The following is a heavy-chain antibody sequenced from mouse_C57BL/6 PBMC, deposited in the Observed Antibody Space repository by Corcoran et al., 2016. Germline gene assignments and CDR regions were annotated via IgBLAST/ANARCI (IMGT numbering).Heavy chain of an antibody. CDR2: ISYDGSN. J-gene: IGHJ4*01. CDR1: GYSITSGYY. CDR3: ANAMDY. Sequence: DVQLQESGPGLVKPSQSLSLTCSVTGYSITSGYYWNWIRQFPGNKLEWMGYISYDGSNNYNPSLKNRISITRDTSKNQFFLKLNPVTTEDTATYYCANAMDYWGQGTSVTVSS. V-gene: IGHV3-6*01.